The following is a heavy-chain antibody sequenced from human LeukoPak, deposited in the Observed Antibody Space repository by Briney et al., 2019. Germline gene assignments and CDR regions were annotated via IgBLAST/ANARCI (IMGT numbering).Heavy chain of an antibody. V-gene: IGHV4-39*01. J-gene: IGHJ4*02. D-gene: IGHD3-10*01. CDR3: ARYVVYGSGKYYFDY. Sequence: SETLSLTCTVSGGSFSSTTYYWSWIRQPPGKGLEWIASINYSGSTYYNPSLKSRVTISVYTSENQFSLKLSSVTAADTAVYYCARYVVYGSGKYYFDYWGQGTLVTVSS. CDR2: INYSGST. CDR1: GGSFSSTTYY.